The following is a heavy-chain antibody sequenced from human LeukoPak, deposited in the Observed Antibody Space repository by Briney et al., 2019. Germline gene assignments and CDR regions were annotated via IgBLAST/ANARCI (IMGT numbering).Heavy chain of an antibody. CDR2: IIPILGIA. V-gene: IGHV1-69*04. D-gene: IGHD5-12*01. Sequence: GAAVKVSCKASGGTFSSYAISWVRQAPGQGLEWMGRIIPILGIANYAQKFQGRVTITADKSTSTAYMELSSLRSEDTAVYYCARAYSGYDSPNYGMDVWGQGTTVTVSS. CDR1: GGTFSSYA. J-gene: IGHJ6*02. CDR3: ARAYSGYDSPNYGMDV.